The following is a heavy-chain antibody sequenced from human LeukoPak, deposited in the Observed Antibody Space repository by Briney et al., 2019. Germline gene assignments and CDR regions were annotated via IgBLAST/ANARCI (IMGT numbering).Heavy chain of an antibody. CDR1: GFTFSSYG. D-gene: IGHD4-11*01. CDR2: IRYDGSNK. Sequence: GGSLRLSCAASGFTFSSYGMHWVRQAPGKGLEWVAFIRYDGSNKYYADSVKGRFTISRDNSKNTLYLQMNSLRAEDTAVYYCAKDRTTHDAFDIWGQGTMVTVSS. CDR3: AKDRTTHDAFDI. V-gene: IGHV3-30*02. J-gene: IGHJ3*02.